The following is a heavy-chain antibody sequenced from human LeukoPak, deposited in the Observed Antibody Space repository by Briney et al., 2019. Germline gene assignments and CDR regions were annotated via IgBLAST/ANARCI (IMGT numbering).Heavy chain of an antibody. D-gene: IGHD3-16*01. CDR1: GFTFSSYA. V-gene: IGHV3-23*01. J-gene: IGHJ4*02. CDR3: AKQGGDF. CDR2: ISGGDDST. Sequence: GGSLRLSCAASGFTFSSYAMSWVRQAPGKGLECVSVISGGDDSTYYADSVKGRFTISRDNSKNTLYLQMNSLRAEDTAVYYCAKQGGDFWAQETRVTVSS.